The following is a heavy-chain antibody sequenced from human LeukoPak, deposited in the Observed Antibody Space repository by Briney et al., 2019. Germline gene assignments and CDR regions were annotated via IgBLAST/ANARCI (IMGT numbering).Heavy chain of an antibody. Sequence: GESLKISCKIPGYRLTNNWIGWVRQVPGKGLEWMWLIYPGDSDTRYSPSFQGQVTFSVDASISTAYLQLSGLRASDTAIYYCVRFGLTSSLDYWGQGTLVTVSS. D-gene: IGHD6-13*01. CDR3: VRFGLTSSLDY. CDR1: GYRLTNNW. J-gene: IGHJ4*02. CDR2: IYPGDSDT. V-gene: IGHV5-51*01.